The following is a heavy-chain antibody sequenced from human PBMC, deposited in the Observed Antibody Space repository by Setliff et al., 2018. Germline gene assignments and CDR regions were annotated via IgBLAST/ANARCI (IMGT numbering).Heavy chain of an antibody. CDR1: GFTFSNYY. CDR2: IHQDGSER. Sequence: GGSLRLSCAASGFTFSNYYMTWIRQAPGKGLEWVANIHQDGSERHYVDSVKGRFTISRDNAKNSLFLQMNSLGAEDTALYYCAKDSERGYCSDNTCYFGGHTFDYWGQGTLVTVSS. CDR3: AKDSERGYCSDNTCYFGGHTFDY. D-gene: IGHD2-15*01. V-gene: IGHV3-7*03. J-gene: IGHJ4*02.